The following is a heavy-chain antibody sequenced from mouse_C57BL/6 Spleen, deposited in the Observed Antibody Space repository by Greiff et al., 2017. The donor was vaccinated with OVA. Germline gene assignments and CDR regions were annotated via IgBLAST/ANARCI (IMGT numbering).Heavy chain of an antibody. CDR2: IYPGSGST. Sequence: QVQLKQPGAELVKPGASVKMSCKASGYTFTSYWITWVKQRPGQGLEWIGDIYPGSGSTNYNEKFKSKATLTVDTSSSTAYMQLSSLTSEDSAVYYGAREGYYGCSPAWFAYWGQGTLVTVSA. J-gene: IGHJ3*01. CDR1: GYTFTSYW. D-gene: IGHD1-1*01. V-gene: IGHV1-55*01. CDR3: AREGYYGCSPAWFAY.